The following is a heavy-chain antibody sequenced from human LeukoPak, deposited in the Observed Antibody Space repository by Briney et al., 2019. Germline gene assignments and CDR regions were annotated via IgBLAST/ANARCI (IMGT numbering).Heavy chain of an antibody. V-gene: IGHV3-21*01. J-gene: IGHJ6*02. Sequence: GGSLRLSCAASGFTFSSYSMNWVRQAPGKGLEWVSSISSSSSYIYYADSVKGRFTISRDNAKNSLYLQVNSLRAEDTAVYYCARDPDSSGYYYYYYYGMDVWGQGTTVTVSS. CDR1: GFTFSSYS. CDR2: ISSSSSYI. CDR3: ARDPDSSGYYYYYYYGMDV. D-gene: IGHD3-22*01.